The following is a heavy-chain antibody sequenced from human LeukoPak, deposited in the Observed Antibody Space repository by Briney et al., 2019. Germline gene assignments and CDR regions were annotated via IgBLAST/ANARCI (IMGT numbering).Heavy chain of an antibody. D-gene: IGHD2-2*01. J-gene: IGHJ4*02. Sequence: GGSLRLSCAASGFTFSYYSMNWVRHAPGKGLEWVSSITSSSTYTYYADSVKGRFSIFRDNARNSLYLQMNNLRAEDTAVYYCARDLGVDKYQPTGPTDYWGQGTLVTVSS. V-gene: IGHV3-21*01. CDR3: ARDLGVDKYQPTGPTDY. CDR1: GFTFSYYS. CDR2: ITSSSTYT.